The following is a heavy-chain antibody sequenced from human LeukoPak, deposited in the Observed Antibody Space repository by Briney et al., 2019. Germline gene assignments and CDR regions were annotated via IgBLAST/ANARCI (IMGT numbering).Heavy chain of an antibody. V-gene: IGHV3-30*18. J-gene: IGHJ4*02. CDR3: AKDRHSSSSGCFDY. Sequence: TGGSLRLSCAASGFTFSSYGMHWVRQAPGKGLEWVAVISYDGSNKYYADSVKGRFTISRDNSKNTLYLQMNSLRAEDTAVYYCAKDRHSSSSGCFDYWGQGTLVTVSS. D-gene: IGHD6-6*01. CDR2: ISYDGSNK. CDR1: GFTFSSYG.